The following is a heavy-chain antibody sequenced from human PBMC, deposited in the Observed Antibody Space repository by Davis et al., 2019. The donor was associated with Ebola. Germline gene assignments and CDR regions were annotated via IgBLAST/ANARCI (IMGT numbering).Heavy chain of an antibody. V-gene: IGHV3-11*04. CDR1: GFTFSDYY. Sequence: GESLTLTCAASGFTFSDYYMSWIRQAPGKGLEWVSYISSSGSTIYYPDSVKGRFTISRDNAKNSLYLQMNSLRAEDTAVYYCARDHVRRDAFDIWGQGTMVTVSS. D-gene: IGHD2-8*01. J-gene: IGHJ3*02. CDR2: ISSSGSTI. CDR3: ARDHVRRDAFDI.